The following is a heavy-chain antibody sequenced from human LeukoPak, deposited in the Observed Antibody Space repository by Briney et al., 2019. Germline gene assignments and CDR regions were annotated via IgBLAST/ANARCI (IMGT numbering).Heavy chain of an antibody. CDR1: GGSISSGGYY. Sequence: SQTLSLTCTVSGGSISSGGYYWSWIRQHPGKGLEWIGYIYYSGSTYYNPSLKSRVTISVDTSKNQFSLKLSSVTAADTAVYYCARRNYDSSYYFDYWGQGTLVTVSS. CDR3: ARRNYDSSYYFDY. CDR2: IYYSGST. V-gene: IGHV4-31*03. D-gene: IGHD3-22*01. J-gene: IGHJ4*02.